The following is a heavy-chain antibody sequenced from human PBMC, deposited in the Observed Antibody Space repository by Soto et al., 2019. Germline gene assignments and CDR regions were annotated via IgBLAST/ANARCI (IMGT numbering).Heavy chain of an antibody. V-gene: IGHV4-59*12. D-gene: IGHD3-10*01. CDR3: ARDGPITMVRGVTDYYGMDV. Sequence: SETLSLTCTVSGGSISSYYWSWIRQPPGKGLEWIGYIYYSGSTNYNPSLKSRVTISVDTSKNQFSLKLSSVTAADTAVYYCARDGPITMVRGVTDYYGMDVWGQGTTVTVSS. J-gene: IGHJ6*02. CDR1: GGSISSYY. CDR2: IYYSGST.